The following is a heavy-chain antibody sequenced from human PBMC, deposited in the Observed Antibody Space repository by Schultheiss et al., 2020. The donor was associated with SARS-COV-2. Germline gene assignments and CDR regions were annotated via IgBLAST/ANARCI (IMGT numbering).Heavy chain of an antibody. CDR3: ARTTLRFLEWLPLPFDY. CDR2: ISAYNGNT. V-gene: IGHV1-18*04. Sequence: ASVKVSCKASGYTFTGYYMHWVRQAPGQGLEWMGWISAYNGNTNYAQKLQGRVTMTTDTSTSTAYMELRSLRSDDTAVYYCARTTLRFLEWLPLPFDYWGQGTLVTVSS. D-gene: IGHD3-3*01. J-gene: IGHJ4*02. CDR1: GYTFTGYY.